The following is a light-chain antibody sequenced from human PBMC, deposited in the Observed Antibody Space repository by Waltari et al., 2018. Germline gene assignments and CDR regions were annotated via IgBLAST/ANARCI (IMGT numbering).Light chain of an antibody. Sequence: QSALTQPASVSGSPGQSITISCTGTSDDVGGYDYVSWYQHHPGQAPKLIIYDVSDRPSGVSNRFSGYRAANTASLAISGLQAEDEAHYYCGSYTSSDTWIFGGGTKLTVL. CDR2: DVS. J-gene: IGLJ2*01. V-gene: IGLV2-14*03. CDR3: GSYTSSDTWI. CDR1: SDDVGGYDY.